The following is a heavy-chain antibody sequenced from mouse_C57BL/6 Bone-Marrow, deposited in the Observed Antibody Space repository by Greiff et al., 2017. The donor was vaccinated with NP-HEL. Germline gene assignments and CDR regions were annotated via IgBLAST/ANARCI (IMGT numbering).Heavy chain of an antibody. CDR2: ISGGGGNT. J-gene: IGHJ4*01. CDR1: GFTFSSYT. D-gene: IGHD2-13*01. V-gene: IGHV5-9*01. Sequence: SGGGLVKPGGSLKLSCAASGFTFSSYTMSWVRQTPEKRLEWVATISGGGGNTYYPDSVKGRFTISRDNAKNTLYLQMSSLRSEDTALYYCARHDGDYPYAMDYWGQGTSVTVSS. CDR3: ARHDGDYPYAMDY.